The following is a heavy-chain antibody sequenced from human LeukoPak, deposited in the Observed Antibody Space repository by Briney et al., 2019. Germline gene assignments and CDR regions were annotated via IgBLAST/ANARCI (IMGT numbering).Heavy chain of an antibody. CDR2: INHSGST. D-gene: IGHD3-10*01. CDR3: AREIGRWLGQKSWFDP. CDR1: GGSFSGYY. J-gene: IGHJ5*02. Sequence: SETLSLTCAVYGGSFSGYYWSWIRQPPGKGLEWIGEINHSGSTNYNPSLKSRVTISVDTSKNQFSLKLSSVTAADTAVYCCAREIGRWLGQKSWFDPWGQGTLVTVSS. V-gene: IGHV4-34*01.